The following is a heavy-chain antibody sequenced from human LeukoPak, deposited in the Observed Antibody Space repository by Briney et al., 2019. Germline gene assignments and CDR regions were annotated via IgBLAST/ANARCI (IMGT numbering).Heavy chain of an antibody. CDR3: ARHYGDNVFDY. V-gene: IGHV4-59*01. D-gene: IGHD4-17*01. CDR2: IYYSGST. J-gene: IGHJ4*02. CDR1: GGSISSYY. Sequence: PSETLSLTCTVSGGSISSYYWSWIRQPPGKGLEWIGYIYYSGSTNYNPSLKSRVTISVDTSKNQFSLKLSSVTAADTAVYYCARHYGDNVFDYWGQGTLVTVSS.